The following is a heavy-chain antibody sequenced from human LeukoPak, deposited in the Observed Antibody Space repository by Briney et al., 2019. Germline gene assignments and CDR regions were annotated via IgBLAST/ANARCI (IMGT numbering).Heavy chain of an antibody. V-gene: IGHV4-61*02. CDR1: GGSISSGSYY. CDR2: IYTSGST. Sequence: PSETLSLTCTVSGGSISSGSYYWSWIRQPAGKGLEWIGRIYTSGSTNYNPSLKSRVTISVDTSKNQLSLKLSSVTAADTAVYYCARGNKWELLFDYWGQGTLVTVSS. CDR3: ARGNKWELLFDY. J-gene: IGHJ4*02. D-gene: IGHD1-26*01.